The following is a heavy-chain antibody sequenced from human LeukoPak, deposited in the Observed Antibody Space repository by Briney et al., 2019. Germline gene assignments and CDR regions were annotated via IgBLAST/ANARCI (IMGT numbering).Heavy chain of an antibody. CDR3: AREQTIFGVVITPYYFDY. CDR1: GGSFSSYY. Sequence: PSETLSLTCAVYGGSFSSYYWSWIRQPPGKGLEWIGYIYYSGSTYYNPSLKSRVTISVDTSKNQFSLKLSSVTAADTAVYYCAREQTIFGVVITPYYFDYWGQGTLVTVSS. CDR2: IYYSGST. J-gene: IGHJ4*02. V-gene: IGHV4-59*12. D-gene: IGHD3-3*01.